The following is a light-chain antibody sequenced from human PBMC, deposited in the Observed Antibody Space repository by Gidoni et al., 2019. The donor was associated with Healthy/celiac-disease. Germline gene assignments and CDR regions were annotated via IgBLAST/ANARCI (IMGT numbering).Light chain of an antibody. CDR3: QQRSNWPL. Sequence: EIVLTQSPATLSLSPGERATLSCRASQSVSSYLAWYQQKPGQAPRLLSYDASNRATGIPARFSGSGSGTDFTLTISSLEPEDFAVYYCQQRSNWPLFXPXTKVXIK. CDR1: QSVSSY. V-gene: IGKV3-11*01. CDR2: DAS. J-gene: IGKJ3*01.